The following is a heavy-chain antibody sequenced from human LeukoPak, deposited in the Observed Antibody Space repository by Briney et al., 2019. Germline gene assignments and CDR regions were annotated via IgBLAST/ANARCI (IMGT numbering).Heavy chain of an antibody. D-gene: IGHD3-22*01. Sequence: SETLSLTCTVSGYSISSGYYWGWIRQPPGKGLEWIGRTYTSGSTNYKPSLKSRVTMLVDTSKNQLSLKLSSVTAADTAMYYCARDKYYYDSSGYHIFDYWGQGTLVTVSS. CDR1: GYSISSGYY. J-gene: IGHJ4*02. CDR3: ARDKYYYDSSGYHIFDY. V-gene: IGHV4-38-2*02. CDR2: TYTSGST.